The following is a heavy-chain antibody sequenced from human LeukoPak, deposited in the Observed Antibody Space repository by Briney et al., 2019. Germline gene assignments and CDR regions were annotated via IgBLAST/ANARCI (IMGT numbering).Heavy chain of an antibody. CDR3: ARAGSYDILTYYYYGMDV. CDR2: INAYNGNT. Sequence: ASVKVSCKSSGYTFTSYGIIWVRQAPGQGLEWMGCINAYNGNTNYAQKLQGRVTMTTDTSTSTAYMELRSLRSDDTAVYHCARAGSYDILTYYYYGMDVWGQGTTVTVSS. CDR1: GYTFTSYG. J-gene: IGHJ6*02. D-gene: IGHD3-9*01. V-gene: IGHV1-18*01.